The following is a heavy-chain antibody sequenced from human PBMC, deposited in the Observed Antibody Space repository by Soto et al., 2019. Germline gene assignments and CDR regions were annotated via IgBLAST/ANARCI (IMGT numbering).Heavy chain of an antibody. CDR2: ISGDHGNT. J-gene: IGHJ5*01. V-gene: IGHV1-18*01. Sequence: QVQLVQSGPEVKKPGASVRVSCKASGYPFRAYGISWVRQAPGQGLEWLGWISGDHGNTNYAQEPQGRVTMTTDTYTNTAYRDENSLISEDSDIYYCARDPGAVDHLPLESWG. CDR3: ARDPGAVDHLPLES. CDR1: GYPFRAYG. D-gene: IGHD6-19*01.